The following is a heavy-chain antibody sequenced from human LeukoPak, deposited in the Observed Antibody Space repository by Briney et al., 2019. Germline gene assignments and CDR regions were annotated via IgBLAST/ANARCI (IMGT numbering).Heavy chain of an antibody. Sequence: GGTLRLSCAASGLTFSNYGMSWVRQAPGKGLEWVSTLSRSGDSPYYADSVKGRFTISRDNSKNTVYLQMSSLRAEDTAVYYCARGTYIVGLPDAFDIWGQGTMVTVSS. CDR2: LSRSGDSP. CDR1: GLTFSNYG. CDR3: ARGTYIVGLPDAFDI. J-gene: IGHJ3*02. V-gene: IGHV3-23*01. D-gene: IGHD1-26*01.